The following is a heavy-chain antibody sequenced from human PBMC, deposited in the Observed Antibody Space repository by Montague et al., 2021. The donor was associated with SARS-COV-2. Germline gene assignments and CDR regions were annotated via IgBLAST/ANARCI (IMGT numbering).Heavy chain of an antibody. D-gene: IGHD3-16*01. CDR1: GDSITSNYW. J-gene: IGHJ4*02. V-gene: IGHV4-4*02. CDR2: IYHTGSI. Sequence: SETLSLTCNVSGDSITSNYWWSWLRQPPGKGLEWIGEIYHTGSINFNPSLKSRVTMSVDKSKKFFSLSLRSVTAADTATYYCARDGGQRFRAFESWGQGTLVTISS. CDR3: ARDGGQRFRAFES.